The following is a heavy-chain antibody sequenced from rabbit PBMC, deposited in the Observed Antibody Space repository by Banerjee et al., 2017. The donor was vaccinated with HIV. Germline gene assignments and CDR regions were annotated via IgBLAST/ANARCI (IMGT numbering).Heavy chain of an antibody. V-gene: IGHV1S43*01. J-gene: IGHJ4*01. CDR2: IYSGGVST. Sequence: QQQLEESGGGLVKPGGTLTLTCKASGFDLSGYYYMCWVRQAGKGLELIACIYSGGVSTWYASWMNGRFTISKSTSLNTVDLKMTSLTAADTATYFCARRAVYSYNGRDYPLHYFKLWGPGTLVTVS. D-gene: IGHD6-1*01. CDR1: GFDLSGYYY. CDR3: ARRAVYSYNGRDYPLHYFKL.